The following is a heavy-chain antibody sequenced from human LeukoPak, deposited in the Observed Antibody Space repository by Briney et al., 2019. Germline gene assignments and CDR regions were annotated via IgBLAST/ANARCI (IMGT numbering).Heavy chain of an antibody. CDR3: AKFGLYYNMDV. CDR1: GGSISGFY. Sequence: SETLSLTCAVSGGSISGFYWTWIRQPPGKGLEFIGQIHYSGSTDYNPSLKSRITMSVDTSKNQFYLSLNSVTAADAAVYYCAKFGLYYNMDVWGQGTTVTVSS. CDR2: IHYSGST. D-gene: IGHD3-16*01. J-gene: IGHJ6*02. V-gene: IGHV4-59*03.